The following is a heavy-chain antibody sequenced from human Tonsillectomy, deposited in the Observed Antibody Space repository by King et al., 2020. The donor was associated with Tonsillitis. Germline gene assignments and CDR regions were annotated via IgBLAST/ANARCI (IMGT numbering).Heavy chain of an antibody. D-gene: IGHD3-22*01. Sequence: QLQESGPGLVKPSETLSLTCTVSGGSMSPYYWSWIRQTPRKGLEWIAYISYSGDTDYNPSLKSRVTVSVDTSKNQFSLKLSSVTAADTAVFYCARHPGRGYYDSSGQFDSWGQGSLVTVSS. CDR1: GGSMSPYY. V-gene: IGHV4-59*08. J-gene: IGHJ4*02. CDR2: ISYSGDT. CDR3: ARHPGRGYYDSSGQFDS.